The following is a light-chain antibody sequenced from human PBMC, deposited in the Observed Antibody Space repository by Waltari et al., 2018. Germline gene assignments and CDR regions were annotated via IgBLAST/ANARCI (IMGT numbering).Light chain of an antibody. CDR2: GAS. V-gene: IGKV3-15*01. CDR3: QQYNNWPPMYT. J-gene: IGKJ2*01. CDR1: QSVSRN. Sequence: EIVMTQSPATLSVSPGERATLSCRASQSVSRNLAWYQQKPGQAPRPLIHGASTRATGIPARFSGSGSGTEFTLTISSLQSEDFAVYYCQQYNNWPPMYTFGQGTKLEIK.